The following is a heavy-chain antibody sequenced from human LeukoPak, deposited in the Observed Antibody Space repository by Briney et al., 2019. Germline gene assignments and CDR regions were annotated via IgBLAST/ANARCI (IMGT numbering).Heavy chain of an antibody. V-gene: IGHV3-72*01. CDR3: GDLGSAGTDH. J-gene: IGHJ4*02. D-gene: IGHD3-10*01. Sequence: GGSLPLSCGASGFTFNPHYMDWLGQSPGQGPAWVGLIRNKADGYTTIYAASVKGKFTISRDDSKNSIYLQMDSLKTEDTAMYYCGDLGSAGTDHWGQGTLVTVSS. CDR2: IRNKADGYTT. CDR1: GFTFNPHY.